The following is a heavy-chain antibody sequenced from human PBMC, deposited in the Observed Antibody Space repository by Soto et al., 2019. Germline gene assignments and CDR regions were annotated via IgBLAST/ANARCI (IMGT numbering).Heavy chain of an antibody. CDR1: GFTFSSYA. CDR3: AKDLRAGYCSGGTCYSGYYGMDV. D-gene: IGHD2-15*01. V-gene: IGHV3-23*01. Sequence: SCAASGFTFSSYAMSWVRQAPGKGLEWVSSISGSGGSTYYADSVKGRFTISRDNSKNTLYLQMNSLRAEDTAVYYCAKDLRAGYCSGGTCYSGYYGMDVWGQGTTVTVSS. J-gene: IGHJ6*02. CDR2: ISGSGGST.